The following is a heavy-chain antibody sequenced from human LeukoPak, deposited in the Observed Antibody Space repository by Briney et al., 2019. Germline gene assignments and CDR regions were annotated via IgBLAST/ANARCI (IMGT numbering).Heavy chain of an antibody. Sequence: PGGSLRLSWAASGFTFSDYGMHWVRQAQGRGLEWVAFIRNDGSYEYYPDSVKGRFTISRDNSRNALFLQMNSLRAADTAVYYCAKGGSPSHNWFNSWGQGTLVTVSS. D-gene: IGHD2-15*01. J-gene: IGHJ5*01. CDR1: GFTFSDYG. V-gene: IGHV3-30*02. CDR2: IRNDGSYE. CDR3: AKGGSPSHNWFNS.